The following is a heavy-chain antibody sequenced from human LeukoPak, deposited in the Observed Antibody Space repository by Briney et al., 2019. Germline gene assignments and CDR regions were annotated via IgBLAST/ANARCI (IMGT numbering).Heavy chain of an antibody. J-gene: IGHJ6*03. CDR1: GYTFTSYD. Sequence: ASVKVSCKASGYTFTSYDINWVRQATGQGLEWMGWMNPNSGNTGYAQKFQGRVTMTRNASISTAYMELSSLRSEDTAVYYCARAHINYYDSSGYYGKPYYYYYYYMDVWGKGTTVTVSS. D-gene: IGHD3-22*01. V-gene: IGHV1-8*01. CDR3: ARAHINYYDSSGYYGKPYYYYYYYMDV. CDR2: MNPNSGNT.